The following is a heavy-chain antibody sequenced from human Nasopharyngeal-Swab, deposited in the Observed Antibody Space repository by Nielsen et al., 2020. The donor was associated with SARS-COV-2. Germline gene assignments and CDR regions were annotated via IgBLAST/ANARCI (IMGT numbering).Heavy chain of an antibody. D-gene: IGHD1-1*01. CDR1: GGSISSGGYY. Sequence: SETLSLTCTVSGGSISSGGYYWSWIRQPPGKGLEWIGYIYYSGSTNYNPSLKSRVTISVDTSKNQFSLKLSSVTAADTAVYYCARNGENAFDIWGQGTMVTVSS. V-gene: IGHV4-61*08. CDR2: IYYSGST. J-gene: IGHJ3*02. CDR3: ARNGENAFDI.